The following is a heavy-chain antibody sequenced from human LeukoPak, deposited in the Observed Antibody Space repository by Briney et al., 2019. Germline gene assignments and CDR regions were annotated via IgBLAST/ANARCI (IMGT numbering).Heavy chain of an antibody. Sequence: SETLSLTCTVSGGSISSSSYYWGWIRQPPGKGLEWIGCIYYSGSTYYNPSLKSRVTISVDTSKNQFSLKLSSVTAADTAVYYCAREDSSGWYWGFDYWGQGTLVTVSS. D-gene: IGHD6-19*01. CDR3: AREDSSGWYWGFDY. J-gene: IGHJ4*02. CDR2: IYYSGST. V-gene: IGHV4-39*07. CDR1: GGSISSSSYY.